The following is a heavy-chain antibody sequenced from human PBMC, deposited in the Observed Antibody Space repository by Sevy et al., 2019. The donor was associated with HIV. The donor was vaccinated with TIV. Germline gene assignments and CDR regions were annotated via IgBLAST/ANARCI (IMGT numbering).Heavy chain of an antibody. D-gene: IGHD1-1*01. CDR1: GDTFSTYG. Sequence: ASVKVSCKASGDTFSTYGLSWVRQAPGQGLEWMGGIIPIFGTPNYAQKFQGRVTITADESASTAYMELSSLRSEDTALYYCAGEGGVATTGVHDAFDIWGHGTLVTVSS. J-gene: IGHJ3*02. CDR3: AGEGGVATTGVHDAFDI. V-gene: IGHV1-69*13. CDR2: IIPIFGTP.